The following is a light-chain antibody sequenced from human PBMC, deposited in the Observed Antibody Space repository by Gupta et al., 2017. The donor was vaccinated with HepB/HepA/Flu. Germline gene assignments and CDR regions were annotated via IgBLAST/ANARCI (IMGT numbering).Light chain of an antibody. CDR1: QSVSSSY. CDR2: GAS. Sequence: IVLTQSPATLSLSPGERATPSCRASQSVSSSYLSWYQQKPGQAPRLRIYGASTRATGIPARGSGSGSGTDVTLTISSLQPEDCAVYYCQQDDNLPLTFGGGTKVEIK. J-gene: IGKJ4*01. V-gene: IGKV3/OR2-268*02. CDR3: QQDDNLPLT.